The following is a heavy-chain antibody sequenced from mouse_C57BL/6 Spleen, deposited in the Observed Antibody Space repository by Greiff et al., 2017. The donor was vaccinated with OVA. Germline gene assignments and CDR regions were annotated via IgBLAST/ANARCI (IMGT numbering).Heavy chain of an antibody. CDR2: IYPRDGST. D-gene: IGHD2-4*01. J-gene: IGHJ2*01. CDR3: ARSGYDYDEGYYFDY. CDR1: GYTFTSYD. V-gene: IGHV1-85*01. Sequence: VQLQQSGPELVKPGASVKLSCKASGYTFTSYDINWVKQRPGQGLEWIGWIYPRDGSTKYNEKFKGKATLTVDTSSSTAYMELHSLTSEDSAVYFCARSGYDYDEGYYFDYWGQGTTLTVSS.